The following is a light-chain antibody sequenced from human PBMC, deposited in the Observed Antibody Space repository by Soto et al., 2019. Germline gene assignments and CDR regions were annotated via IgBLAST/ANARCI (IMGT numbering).Light chain of an antibody. Sequence: EIVSTQSPATLSLSPGERATLSCRASQSVSSYLAWYQQKPGQAPRLVIYDASKRATGIPARFSGSGSGTDFTLTISSLEPEDSAVYCCQQRANWPHTFGQGTKLEIK. J-gene: IGKJ2*01. CDR2: DAS. CDR3: QQRANWPHT. CDR1: QSVSSY. V-gene: IGKV3-11*01.